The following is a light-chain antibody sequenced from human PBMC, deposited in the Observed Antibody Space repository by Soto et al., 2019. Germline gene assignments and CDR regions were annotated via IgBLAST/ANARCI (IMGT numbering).Light chain of an antibody. CDR3: QQYNDWPRT. Sequence: EIVMTQSPATLSVSPGESVTLSCRASQLFSSNLAWYQRRPGQAPRLVIYGSSTRATGVPPRFSGSASGTEFTLTISSLKSEDFGVYYCQQYNDWPRTFGQGTRLEIK. V-gene: IGKV3-15*01. CDR1: QLFSSN. CDR2: GSS. J-gene: IGKJ5*01.